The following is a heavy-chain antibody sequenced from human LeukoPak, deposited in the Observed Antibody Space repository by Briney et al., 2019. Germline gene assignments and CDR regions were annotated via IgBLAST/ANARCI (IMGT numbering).Heavy chain of an antibody. V-gene: IGHV3-9*01. J-gene: IGHJ3*02. D-gene: IGHD6-19*01. Sequence: GGSLRLSCAASGFTFDDYAMHWVRQAPGKGLEWVSGISWNSGSIGYADSVKGRFTISRDNAKNSLYLQMNSLRAEDTALYYCAKDLEQWLPDPHAFDIWGQGTMVTVSS. CDR3: AKDLEQWLPDPHAFDI. CDR2: ISWNSGSI. CDR1: GFTFDDYA.